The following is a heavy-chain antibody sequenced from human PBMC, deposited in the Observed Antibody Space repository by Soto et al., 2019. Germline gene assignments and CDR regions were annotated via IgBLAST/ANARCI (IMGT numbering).Heavy chain of an antibody. CDR1: GGSISSGGYS. V-gene: IGHV4-30-2*01. CDR2: IDHSVST. J-gene: IGHJ4*02. Sequence: QLQLLESGSGLVKPSQTLSLTCAASGGSISSGGYSWGWIRQPPGKGLEWIGYIDHSVSTYYNPSLKSRVTISVDRSKHQFSLRLSSVTAADTAVYYCASVPDYWGQGTLVTVSS. CDR3: ASVPDY.